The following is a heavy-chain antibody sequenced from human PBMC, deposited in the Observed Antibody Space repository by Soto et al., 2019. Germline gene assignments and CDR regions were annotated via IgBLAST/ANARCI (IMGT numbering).Heavy chain of an antibody. V-gene: IGHV1-18*01. D-gene: IGHD2-15*01. J-gene: IGHJ5*02. Sequence: QVQLVQYGAEVKKPGASVKVSCKASSYTFTSYDISWVRQALGQGLEWMGWISTYNGNTNYAQKLQGRVTMTTDTSTSTAYMELRSLRSDVTAVYYCARGFRVAATRWWFDPWGQGTLVTVSS. CDR2: ISTYNGNT. CDR1: SYTFTSYD. CDR3: ARGFRVAATRWWFDP.